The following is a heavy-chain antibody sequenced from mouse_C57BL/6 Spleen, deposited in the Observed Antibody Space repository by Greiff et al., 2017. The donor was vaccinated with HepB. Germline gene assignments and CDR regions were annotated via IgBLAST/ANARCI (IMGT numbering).Heavy chain of an antibody. Sequence: QVQLKESGPELVKPGASVKISCKASGYAFSSSWMNWVKQRPGKGLEWIGRIYPGDGDTNYNGKFKGKATLTADKSSSTAYMQLSSLTSEDSAVYFCARLNYGSSCPDYWGQGTTLTVSS. CDR2: IYPGDGDT. D-gene: IGHD1-1*01. CDR1: GYAFSSSW. V-gene: IGHV1-82*01. CDR3: ARLNYGSSCPDY. J-gene: IGHJ2*01.